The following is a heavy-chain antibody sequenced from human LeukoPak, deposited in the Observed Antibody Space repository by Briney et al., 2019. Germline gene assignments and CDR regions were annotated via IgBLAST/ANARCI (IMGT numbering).Heavy chain of an antibody. CDR3: ARDVYCSSTSCYTLLDY. V-gene: IGHV3-21*01. D-gene: IGHD2-2*02. J-gene: IGHJ4*02. CDR2: ISSSSSYI. CDR1: GFTFSSYS. Sequence: GGSLRLSCAASGFTFSSYSMNWVRQAPGKGLEWVSSISSSSSYIYYADSVKGRFTISRDNAKNSLYLQMNSLRAEDTAVYYCARDVYCSSTSCYTLLDYWGQGTLVTVSS.